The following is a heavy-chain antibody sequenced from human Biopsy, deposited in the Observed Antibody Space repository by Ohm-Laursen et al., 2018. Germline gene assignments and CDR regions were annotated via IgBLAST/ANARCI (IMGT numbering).Heavy chain of an antibody. CDR3: ATSLPSHWGSAALEN. J-gene: IGHJ4*02. Sequence: TLSLTCSVSGASVSSDYWSWIRQPAGKGLEWIGEINHRGFTSNNPSLKSRVTISEDRSKNQFPQKRKSVTAADTAVYYCATSLPSHWGSAALENWGQGILVTVSS. V-gene: IGHV4-34*01. CDR1: GASVSSDY. CDR2: INHRGFT. D-gene: IGHD6-6*01.